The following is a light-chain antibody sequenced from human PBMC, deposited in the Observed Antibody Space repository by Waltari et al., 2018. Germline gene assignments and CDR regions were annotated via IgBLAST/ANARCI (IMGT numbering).Light chain of an antibody. CDR1: SSDVGAYNH. V-gene: IGLV2-14*03. J-gene: IGLJ1*01. CDR3: SSCTTSSTYV. CDR2: DVS. Sequence: QSALTQTASVSGSPGQSITISCTGTSSDVGAYNHVSWYQQNPGKAPKVMIYDVSNRPSGVSNRFSGSKSGNTASLSISGLQAEDEADYYCSSCTTSSTYVFGTGTKVTVL.